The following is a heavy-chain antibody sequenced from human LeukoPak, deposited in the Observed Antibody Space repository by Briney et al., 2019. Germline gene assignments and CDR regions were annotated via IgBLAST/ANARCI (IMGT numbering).Heavy chain of an antibody. J-gene: IGHJ6*03. Sequence: SQTLSLTCAISGDGVSSNSAAWNWIRQSPPRGLEWLGRTYYRSKWYNDYAVSVKSRITINPDTSKNQFSLQLNSVTPEDTAVYYCARSNGGERIYYYYYMDVWGKGTTVTVSS. CDR2: TYYRSKWYN. V-gene: IGHV6-1*01. CDR3: ARSNGGERIYYYYYMDV. D-gene: IGHD2-21*01. CDR1: GDGVSSNSAA.